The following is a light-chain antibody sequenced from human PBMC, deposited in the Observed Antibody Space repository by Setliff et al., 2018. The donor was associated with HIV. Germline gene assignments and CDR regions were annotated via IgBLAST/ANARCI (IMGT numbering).Light chain of an antibody. J-gene: IGLJ1*01. CDR3: SSYAGGDIVV. CDR1: GSDVDFFKY. Sequence: QSVLAQPPSASGSPGQSVTISCTGSGSDVDFFKYVSWYQRHPDKAPKLILYEASKRPSGVPDRFSGSKSGNTASLTVSGLQADDEAEYYCSSYAGGDIVVFGTGTKVTVL. CDR2: EAS. V-gene: IGLV2-8*01.